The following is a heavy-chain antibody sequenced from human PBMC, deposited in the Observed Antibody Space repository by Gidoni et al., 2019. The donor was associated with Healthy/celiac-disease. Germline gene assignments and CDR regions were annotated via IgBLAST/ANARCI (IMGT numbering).Heavy chain of an antibody. CDR1: GGSISSYY. D-gene: IGHD4-17*01. J-gene: IGHJ6*02. CDR2: IYYSGST. Sequence: QVQLQESGPGLVKPSETLSLTCTVSGGSISSYYWSWIRQPPGKGLEWIGYIYYSGSTNYNPSLKSRVTISVDTSKNQFSLKLSSVTAADTAVYYCAATYDYGDYLWYYYGMDVWGQGTTVTVSS. CDR3: AATYDYGDYLWYYYGMDV. V-gene: IGHV4-59*01.